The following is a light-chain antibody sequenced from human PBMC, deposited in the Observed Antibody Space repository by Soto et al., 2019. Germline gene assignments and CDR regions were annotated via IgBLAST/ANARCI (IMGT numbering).Light chain of an antibody. V-gene: IGLV2-14*01. CDR3: SSYTSSSTDG. J-gene: IGLJ1*01. CDR2: DVT. Sequence: QSALTQPASVSGSPGQSITISCTGTSSDVGGYYSVSWYQQHPGKAPKLMIYDVTNRPSGVSNRFSGSKSGNTASLTISGLQAEDEADYYCSSYTSSSTDGFGTGTKLTVL. CDR1: SSDVGGYYS.